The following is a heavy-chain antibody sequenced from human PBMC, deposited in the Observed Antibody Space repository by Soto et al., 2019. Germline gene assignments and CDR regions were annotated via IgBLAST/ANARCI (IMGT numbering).Heavy chain of an antibody. CDR2: IIPIFGTA. V-gene: IGHV1-69*12. J-gene: IGHJ4*02. CDR3: ARVVPGYCISTSCYAGFDY. CDR1: GGTFSSYA. D-gene: IGHD2-2*01. Sequence: QVQLVQSGAEVKKPGSSVKVSCKASGGTFSSYAISWVRQAPGQGLEWMGGIIPIFGTANYAQKFQGRVTITADESTNAAYMELSSLRSEDTAVYYCARVVPGYCISTSCYAGFDYWGQGTLVTVSS.